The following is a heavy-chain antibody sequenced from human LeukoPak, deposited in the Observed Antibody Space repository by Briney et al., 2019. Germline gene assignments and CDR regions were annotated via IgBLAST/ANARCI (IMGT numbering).Heavy chain of an antibody. CDR1: GYTFTSYG. CDR3: ARDARGITVIAAARY. Sequence: ASVKVSCKASGYTFTSYGISWVRQAPGQGLEWMGWISAYNGNTNYAQKLQGRVTMTTDTSTSTAYMELRSLRSDDTAVYYCARDARGITVIAAARYWGQGTLGTVSS. D-gene: IGHD6-25*01. CDR2: ISAYNGNT. V-gene: IGHV1-18*01. J-gene: IGHJ4*02.